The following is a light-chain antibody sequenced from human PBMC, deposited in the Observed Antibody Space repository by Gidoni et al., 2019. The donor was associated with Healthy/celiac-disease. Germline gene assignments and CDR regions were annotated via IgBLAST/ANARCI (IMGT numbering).Light chain of an antibody. Sequence: DIVMTQSPASLAVSLGERATINCKSSRSVLYSSNNKNYLAWYQQKPGQPPKLLIYWASTRESGVPDRFSGSGSGTDFTLTISSLQAEDVAVYYCQQYYTTPCTFGQGTKVEIK. V-gene: IGKV4-1*01. J-gene: IGKJ2*02. CDR3: QQYYTTPCT. CDR2: WAS. CDR1: RSVLYSSNNKNY.